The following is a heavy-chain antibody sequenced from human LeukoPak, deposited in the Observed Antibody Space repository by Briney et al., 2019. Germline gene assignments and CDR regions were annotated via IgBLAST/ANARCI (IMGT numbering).Heavy chain of an antibody. J-gene: IGHJ6*03. D-gene: IGHD1-26*01. CDR1: GGSISSSSYY. CDR2: IYYSGST. Sequence: SETLSLTCTVSGGSISSSSYYWGWIRQPPGKGLEWIGSIYYSGSTYYNPSLKSRVTISVDTSKNQFSLKLSSVTAADTAVYYCARAHRRELTFTGYYYYYMDVWGKGTTVTVSS. V-gene: IGHV4-39*07. CDR3: ARAHRRELTFTGYYYYYMDV.